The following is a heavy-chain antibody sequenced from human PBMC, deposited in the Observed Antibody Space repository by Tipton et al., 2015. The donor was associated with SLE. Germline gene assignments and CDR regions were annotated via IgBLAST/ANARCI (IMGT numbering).Heavy chain of an antibody. CDR1: GDSISNNNYY. CDR2: INYSGTT. Sequence: TLSLTCTLSGDSISNNNYYCGWIRQPPGKGLEWIGNINYSGTTYFNPSLKTRITISVDRSMVHFSLRLASVTAADTAVYYCARAIGVNYFNFWGQGILVNVSP. J-gene: IGHJ4*02. D-gene: IGHD3-3*01. CDR3: ARAIGVNYFNF. V-gene: IGHV4-39*02.